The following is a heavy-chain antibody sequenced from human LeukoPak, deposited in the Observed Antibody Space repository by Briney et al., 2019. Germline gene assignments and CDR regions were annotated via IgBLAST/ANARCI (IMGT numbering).Heavy chain of an antibody. CDR2: ISSSGSTI. CDR1: GFTFSSYE. Sequence: GGSLRLSCAASGFTFSSYEMNWVRQAPGKGLEWVSYISSSGSTIYYADSVKGRFTISSDNAKNSLYLEMNSLRAEDTAVYYCMRWSHDSGYYYMDVWGKGTTVTVSS. J-gene: IGHJ6*03. V-gene: IGHV3-48*03. D-gene: IGHD3-3*01. CDR3: MRWSHDSGYYYMDV.